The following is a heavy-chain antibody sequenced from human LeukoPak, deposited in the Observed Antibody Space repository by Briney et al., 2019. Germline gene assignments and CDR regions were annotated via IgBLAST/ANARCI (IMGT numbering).Heavy chain of an antibody. Sequence: SETLSLTCTVSGGSISSTNYYWGWIRQPPGKGLEWIGSIYYSGNTYYNPSLKSRVTISVDTSKNQFSLKLSSVTAADTAVYYCASIVVVPAAPRDPFDYWGQGTLVTVSS. CDR1: GGSISSTNYY. CDR2: IYYSGNT. J-gene: IGHJ4*02. V-gene: IGHV4-39*01. D-gene: IGHD2-2*01. CDR3: ASIVVVPAAPRDPFDY.